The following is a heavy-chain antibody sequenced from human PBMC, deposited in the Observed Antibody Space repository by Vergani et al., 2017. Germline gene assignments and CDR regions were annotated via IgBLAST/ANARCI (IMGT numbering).Heavy chain of an antibody. CDR3: AKGLSTVTTTPFDY. D-gene: IGHD4-11*01. CDR2: FSGSGGST. CDR1: GFTFSSYA. V-gene: IGHV3-23*01. J-gene: IGHJ4*02. Sequence: EVQLLESGGGLVQPGGSLRLSCAASGFTFSSYAMSWFRQAPGKGLEWVSAFSGSGGSTYYADSVTGRFTISRDNSKNTLYLQMNSLRAEDTAVYYCAKGLSTVTTTPFDYWGQGTLVTVSS.